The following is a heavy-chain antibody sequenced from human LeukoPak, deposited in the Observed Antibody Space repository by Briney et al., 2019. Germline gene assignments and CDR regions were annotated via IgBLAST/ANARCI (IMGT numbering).Heavy chain of an antibody. D-gene: IGHD6-19*01. Sequence: ASVKVSCKASGYTFTSYAMNWVRQAPGQGLEWMGWISAHTGNTNYAQKVQGRVTITRDTSASTAYMELSSLRSEDTAVYYCARDKIGYSSGWYVFDYWGQGTLVTVSS. V-gene: IGHV1-3*01. CDR2: ISAHTGNT. CDR3: ARDKIGYSSGWYVFDY. J-gene: IGHJ4*02. CDR1: GYTFTSYA.